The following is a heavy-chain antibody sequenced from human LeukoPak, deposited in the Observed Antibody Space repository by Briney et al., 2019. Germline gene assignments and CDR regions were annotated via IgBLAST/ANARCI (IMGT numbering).Heavy chain of an antibody. Sequence: SETLSLTCAVYGGSFSGYYWSWIRQPPGKGLEWIGEINHSGSTNYNPSLKSRVTISVDTSKNQFSLKLSSVTAADTAVYYCARSSGWYVYWGQGTLVTVSS. J-gene: IGHJ4*02. CDR3: ARSSGWYVY. D-gene: IGHD6-19*01. V-gene: IGHV4-34*01. CDR2: INHSGST. CDR1: GGSFSGYY.